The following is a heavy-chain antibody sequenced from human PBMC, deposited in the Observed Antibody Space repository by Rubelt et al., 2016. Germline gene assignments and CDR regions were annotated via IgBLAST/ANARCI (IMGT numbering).Heavy chain of an antibody. D-gene: IGHD6-19*01. CDR1: GYTFTSYG. CDR3: ARKFSSGWHDAFDI. V-gene: IGHV1-18*01. J-gene: IGHJ3*02. CDR2: ISAYNGNT. Sequence: QVQLVQSGAEVKKPGASVKVSCKASGYTFTSYGISWVRQAPGHGLEWMGWISAYNGNTNFAQKFRGGVTMTTDTSTSTAYMELRGLSADDTAVYYCARKFSSGWHDAFDIWGQGTMVTVSS.